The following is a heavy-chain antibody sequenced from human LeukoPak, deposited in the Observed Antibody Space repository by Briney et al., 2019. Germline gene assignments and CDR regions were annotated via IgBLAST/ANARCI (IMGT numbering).Heavy chain of an antibody. D-gene: IGHD2-15*01. CDR3: ARGYCSGGSCFDY. J-gene: IGHJ4*02. CDR1: GFSLKSYA. Sequence: GGSLRLSCAASGFSLKSYAMSWVRQAPGKGLEWVSATSSSDPGTYHADSVRGRFTISRDNSKNTLYLQMNSLRAEDTAVYYCARGYCSGGSCFDYWGQGTLVTVSS. V-gene: IGHV3-23*01. CDR2: TSSSDPGT.